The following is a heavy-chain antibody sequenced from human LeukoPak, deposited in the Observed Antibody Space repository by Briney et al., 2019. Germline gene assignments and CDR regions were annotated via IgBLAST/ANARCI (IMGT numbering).Heavy chain of an antibody. J-gene: IGHJ6*03. Sequence: GSSVKVSCKASGGTFSSYAISWVRQAPGQGLEWMGRIIPIFGTANYAQKFQGRVTITTDEPTSTAYMELSSLRSEGTAVYYCASGSYYDFWSGYSRYYYYYMDVWGKGTTVTVSS. D-gene: IGHD3-3*01. CDR2: IIPIFGTA. CDR1: GGTFSSYA. CDR3: ASGSYYDFWSGYSRYYYYYMDV. V-gene: IGHV1-69*05.